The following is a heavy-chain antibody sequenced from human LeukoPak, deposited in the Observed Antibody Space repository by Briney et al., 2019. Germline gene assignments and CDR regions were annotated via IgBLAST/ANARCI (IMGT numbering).Heavy chain of an antibody. V-gene: IGHV4-39*07. CDR1: GGSISSSSYY. J-gene: IGHJ4*02. CDR2: IYYSGST. CDR3: AREASIAAATSGNFDY. Sequence: PSETLSLTCTVSGGSISSSSYYWGWIRQPPGKGLEWIGSIYYSGSTYYNPSLKSRVTISVDTSKNQFSLKLSSVTAADTAVYYCAREASIAAATSGNFDYWGQGTLVTVSS. D-gene: IGHD6-13*01.